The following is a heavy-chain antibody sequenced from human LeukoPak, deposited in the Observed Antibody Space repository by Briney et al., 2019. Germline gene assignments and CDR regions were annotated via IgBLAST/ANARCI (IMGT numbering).Heavy chain of an antibody. CDR1: GFTFSSYA. D-gene: IGHD3-22*01. Sequence: GGSLRLSCAASGFTFSSYAMSWVRQAPGKGLEWVSAISGSGGSTYYADSVKGRFTISRDNSKNTLYLQMNSLRAEDTAVYYCAKTPRRWLLQFYYFDYWGQGTLVTVSS. J-gene: IGHJ4*02. V-gene: IGHV3-23*01. CDR2: ISGSGGST. CDR3: AKTPRRWLLQFYYFDY.